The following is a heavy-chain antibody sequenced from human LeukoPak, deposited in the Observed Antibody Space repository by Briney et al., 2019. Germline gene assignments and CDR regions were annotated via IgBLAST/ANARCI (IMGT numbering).Heavy chain of an antibody. CDR1: GYTFTSYY. V-gene: IGHV1-46*01. D-gene: IGHD3-3*01. J-gene: IGHJ3*02. Sequence: GASVKVSCKASGYTFTSYYMHWVRQAPGRGLEWMGIINPSGGSTSYAQKFQGRVTMTRDTSTSTVYMELSSLRSEDTAVYYCARAGVGLEWLSDAFDIWGQGTMVTVSS. CDR2: INPSGGST. CDR3: ARAGVGLEWLSDAFDI.